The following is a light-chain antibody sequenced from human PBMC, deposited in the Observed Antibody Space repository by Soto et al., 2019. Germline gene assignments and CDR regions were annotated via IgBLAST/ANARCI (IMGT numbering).Light chain of an antibody. Sequence: DIVMTQSPDSLAVSLGERATINCKSSQSVLFSSNNKNYLAWYQQKPGQPPKLLIYWASTRESGVPDRFSGSGSGTDFTLTISALQVEDVVVYYCQQYHTTPLSFGGGTKVEIK. CDR3: QQYHTTPLS. CDR1: QSVLFSSNNKNY. J-gene: IGKJ4*01. V-gene: IGKV4-1*01. CDR2: WAS.